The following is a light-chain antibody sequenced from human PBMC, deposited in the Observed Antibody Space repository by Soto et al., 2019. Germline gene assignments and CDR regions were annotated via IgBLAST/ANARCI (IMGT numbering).Light chain of an antibody. Sequence: EIVLTQSPGTLSFSPGERATLSCRASQSVSSSYLAWYQQKPGQAPRLLIYGASSRATGIPDRFSGSGSGTDFTLTISRLEPEDFAVYYCQHLSTFGQGTKLAIK. J-gene: IGKJ2*02. CDR3: QHLST. CDR1: QSVSSSY. V-gene: IGKV3-20*01. CDR2: GAS.